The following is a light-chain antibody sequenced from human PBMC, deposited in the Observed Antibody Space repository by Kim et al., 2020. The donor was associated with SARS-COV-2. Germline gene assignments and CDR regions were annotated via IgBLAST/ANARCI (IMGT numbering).Light chain of an antibody. CDR1: SSNIGAGYD. CDR2: GNS. CDR3: QSYDSSLSGSGV. V-gene: IGLV1-40*01. J-gene: IGLJ1*01. Sequence: RVTISCTWSSSNIGAGYDVHWYQQLPGTAPKLLIYGNSNRPSGVPDRFSGSKSGTSASLAITGLQAEDEADYYCQSYDSSLSGSGVFGTGTKVTVL.